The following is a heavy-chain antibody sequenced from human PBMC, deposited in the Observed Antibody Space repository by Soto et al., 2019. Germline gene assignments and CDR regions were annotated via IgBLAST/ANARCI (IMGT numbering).Heavy chain of an antibody. J-gene: IGHJ4*02. CDR3: ARGRGIDY. CDR2: INHSGST. CDR1: GGSFSGYY. V-gene: IGHV4-34*01. Sequence: PSETLSLTCAVYGGSFSGYYWSWSRQPPGKGLEWIGEINHSGSTNYNPSLNSRVTISVDTSKNQFSLKLSSVTAADTTVYYCARGRGIDYWGQGTLVTVSS.